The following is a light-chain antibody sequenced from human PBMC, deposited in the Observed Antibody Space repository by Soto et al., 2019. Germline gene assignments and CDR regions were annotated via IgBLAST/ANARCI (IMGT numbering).Light chain of an antibody. Sequence: DIQMTQSPSSLSASVGDRVTITCRASQNIDHHLNWYQHKPGSAPRLLMDAASRMQSGVPSRFSGSGTGTEFALIINSLQPEDFATYYCQQSYSTTWTFDQGTRVEVK. CDR2: AAS. CDR3: QQSYSTTWT. V-gene: IGKV1-39*01. J-gene: IGKJ1*01. CDR1: QNIDHH.